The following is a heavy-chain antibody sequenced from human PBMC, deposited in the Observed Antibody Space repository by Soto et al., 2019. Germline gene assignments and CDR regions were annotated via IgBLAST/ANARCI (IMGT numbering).Heavy chain of an antibody. CDR3: ARLTPLRFLEEDHGDDYYYYYMDV. D-gene: IGHD3-3*01. CDR1: GGTFSSYT. V-gene: IGHV1-69*02. Sequence: QVQLVQSGAEVKKPGSSVKVSCKASGGTFSSYTISWVRQAPGQGLEWMGRIIPILGIANYAQKFQGRVTITADKSPRTAYMELSSLRSEDTAVYYCARLTPLRFLEEDHGDDYYYYYMDVWGKGTTVTVSS. J-gene: IGHJ6*03. CDR2: IIPILGIA.